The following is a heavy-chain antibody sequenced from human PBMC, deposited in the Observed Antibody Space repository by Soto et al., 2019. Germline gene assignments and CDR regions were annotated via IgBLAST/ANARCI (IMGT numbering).Heavy chain of an antibody. CDR3: ARGGINRYSGSYEDYFDY. CDR2: ISAYNGNT. V-gene: IGHV1-18*04. D-gene: IGHD1-26*01. CDR1: GYTFTSYG. Sequence: QVQLVQSGAEVKKPGASVKVSCKASGYTFTSYGISWVRQAPGQGREWMGWISAYNGNTNYAQKLQGRVTMTTDTSTSTAYMELRSLRSDDTSVYYCARGGINRYSGSYEDYFDYWGQGTLVTVSS. J-gene: IGHJ4*02.